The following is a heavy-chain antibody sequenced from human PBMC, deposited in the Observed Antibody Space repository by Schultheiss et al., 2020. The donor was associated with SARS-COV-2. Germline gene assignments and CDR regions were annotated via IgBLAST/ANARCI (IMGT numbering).Heavy chain of an antibody. CDR1: GDSISSYY. V-gene: IGHV4-34*01. CDR3: ARVRLPRQLKNWFDP. Sequence: SETLSLTCTVSGDSISSYYWSWIRQPPGKGLEWIGEINHSGSTNYNPSLKSRVTISVDTSKNQFSLKLSSVTAADTAVYYCARVRLPRQLKNWFDPWGQGTLVTVSS. CDR2: INHSGST. D-gene: IGHD1-1*01. J-gene: IGHJ5*02.